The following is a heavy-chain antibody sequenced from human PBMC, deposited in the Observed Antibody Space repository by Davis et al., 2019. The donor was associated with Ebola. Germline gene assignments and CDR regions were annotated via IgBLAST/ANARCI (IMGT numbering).Heavy chain of an antibody. J-gene: IGHJ4*02. V-gene: IGHV4-34*01. D-gene: IGHD5-12*01. CDR1: GFIFSNYA. CDR2: INHSGST. CDR3: ARGGSSGYDFSVDY. Sequence: ESLKISCAGSGFIFSNYAMSWIRQPPGKGLEWIGEINHSGSTNYNPSLKSRVTISVDTSKNQFSLKLSSVTAADTAVYYCARGGSSGYDFSVDYWGQGTLVTVSS.